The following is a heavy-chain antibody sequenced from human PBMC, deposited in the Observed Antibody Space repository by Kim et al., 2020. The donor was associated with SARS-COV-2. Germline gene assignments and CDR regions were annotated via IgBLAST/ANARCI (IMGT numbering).Heavy chain of an antibody. CDR3: ARGAPSGIAAAGFDY. D-gene: IGHD6-13*01. Sequence: SETLSLTCTVSGGSISSYYWSWIRQPPGKGLEWIGYIYYSGSTNYNPSLKSRVTISVDTSKNQFSLKLSSVTAADTAVYYCARGAPSGIAAAGFDYWGQG. V-gene: IGHV4-59*01. J-gene: IGHJ4*02. CDR1: GGSISSYY. CDR2: IYYSGST.